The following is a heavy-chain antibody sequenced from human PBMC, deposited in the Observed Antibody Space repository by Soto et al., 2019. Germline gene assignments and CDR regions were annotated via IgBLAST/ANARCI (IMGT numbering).Heavy chain of an antibody. CDR2: MNGDGTYI. CDR1: GFTFGPWW. J-gene: IGHJ5*02. Sequence: AGGSLRLSCAVSGFTFGPWWMHWVRQVPGKGLVWVSRMNGDGTYITYGDFAKGRFTISRDNAKNTLFLQMNSLRAEDTAVYYCVRENYFGLDRWGQGTLVTVSS. CDR3: VRENYFGLDR. D-gene: IGHD1-7*01. V-gene: IGHV3-74*01.